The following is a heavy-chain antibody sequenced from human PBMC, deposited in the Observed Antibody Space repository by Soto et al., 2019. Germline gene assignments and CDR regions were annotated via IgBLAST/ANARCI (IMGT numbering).Heavy chain of an antibody. CDR2: ISGSGGST. D-gene: IGHD3-22*01. CDR3: VKGEYYYDGSAYYPFDY. CDR1: GFTFSSYA. V-gene: IGHV3-23*01. J-gene: IGHJ4*02. Sequence: GGSLRLSCAASGFTFSSYAMSWVRQAPGKGLEWVSAISGSGGSTYYADSVKGRFTISRDNSKNTAYLQMNSLRPEDTAVYYCVKGEYYYDGSAYYPFDYWGQGRMVTVSS.